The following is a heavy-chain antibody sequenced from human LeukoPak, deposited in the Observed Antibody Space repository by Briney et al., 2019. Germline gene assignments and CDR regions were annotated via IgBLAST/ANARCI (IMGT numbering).Heavy chain of an antibody. CDR2: IYGSGST. CDR1: GGSISSGSYY. J-gene: IGHJ5*02. V-gene: IGHV4-61*02. D-gene: IGHD4-17*01. Sequence: SETLSLTCTVSGGSISSGSYYWSWIRQPAGKGLEWIGRIYGSGSTNYNSSLKSRVTISVDTSKNQFSLKLSSVTAADTAVYYCARGVRLTVTTWFDPWGQGTLVTVSS. CDR3: ARGVRLTVTTWFDP.